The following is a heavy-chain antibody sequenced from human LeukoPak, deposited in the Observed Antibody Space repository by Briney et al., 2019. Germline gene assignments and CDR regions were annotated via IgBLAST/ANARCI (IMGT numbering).Heavy chain of an antibody. CDR1: GFTFSSYA. CDR2: ISSSGSTI. J-gene: IGHJ6*03. Sequence: GGSLRLSCAASGFTFSSYAMHWVRQAPGKGLEWVSYISSSGSTIYYADSVKGRFTISRDNAKNSLYLQMNSLRAEDTAVYYCARGPKLYSYGYYYYMDVWGKGTTVTVSS. V-gene: IGHV3-48*04. D-gene: IGHD5-18*01. CDR3: ARGPKLYSYGYYYYMDV.